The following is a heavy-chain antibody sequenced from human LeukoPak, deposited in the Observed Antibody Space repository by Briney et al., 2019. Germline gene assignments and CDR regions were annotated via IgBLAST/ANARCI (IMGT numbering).Heavy chain of an antibody. CDR3: ARGDGYNRV. J-gene: IGHJ4*02. CDR2: IYYSGST. D-gene: IGHD5-24*01. CDR1: GGSINSYY. V-gene: IGHV4-59*01. Sequence: SETLSLTCTVSGGSINSYYRSWIRQPPGKGLEWIGSIYYSGSTNYNPSLKSRVTISVDTSKNQFSLKLSSVTAADTAVYYCARGDGYNRVWGQGTLVTVSS.